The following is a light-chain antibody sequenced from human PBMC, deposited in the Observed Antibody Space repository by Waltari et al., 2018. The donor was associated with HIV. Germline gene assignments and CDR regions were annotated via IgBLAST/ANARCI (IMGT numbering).Light chain of an antibody. J-gene: IGLJ1*01. V-gene: IGLV1-40*01. CDR3: QSYDSGLTAYV. Sequence: QSVLTQPPSVSGAPGQRVTISCTGSSPNIGAGYDVHWFQQLPGTAPKTLIYGNTNRPSGVPDRFSGSKSGTSASLAITGLQAEDEADYYCQSYDSGLTAYVFGTGTKVTVL. CDR2: GNT. CDR1: SPNIGAGYD.